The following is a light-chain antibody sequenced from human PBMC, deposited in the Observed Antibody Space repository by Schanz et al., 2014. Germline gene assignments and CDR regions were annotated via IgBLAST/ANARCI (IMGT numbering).Light chain of an antibody. CDR2: AAS. J-gene: IGKJ3*01. V-gene: IGKV1-39*01. CDR3: QQSYSTPFT. CDR1: QSISTF. Sequence: DIQMTQSPSSLSASVGDRVTITCRASQSISTFLNWYQQASGTAPRLLIYAASSLQTGVPSRFSGGGSATDFNLTISSLQPEDFATYYCQQSYSTPFTFGPGTKVDIK.